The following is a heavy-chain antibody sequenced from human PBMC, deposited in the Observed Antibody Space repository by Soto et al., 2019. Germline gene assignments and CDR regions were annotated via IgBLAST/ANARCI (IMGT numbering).Heavy chain of an antibody. Sequence: EVQLVESGGGLVQPGGSLRLSCAASGFTFSTYSMNWVRQAPGKGLEWVSYISSSSSTIYYADSVMGRFTISRDNAKNSLYLQMNSLRDEDTAVYYCARDPGVTRYYYDSSGPTLGQGTLVTVSS. CDR2: ISSSSSTI. CDR3: ARDPGVTRYYYDSSGPT. D-gene: IGHD3-22*01. J-gene: IGHJ5*02. V-gene: IGHV3-48*02. CDR1: GFTFSTYS.